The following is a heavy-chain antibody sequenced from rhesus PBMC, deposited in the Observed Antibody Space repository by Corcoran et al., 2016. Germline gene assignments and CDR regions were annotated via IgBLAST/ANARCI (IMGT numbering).Heavy chain of an antibody. V-gene: IGHV4-80*01. D-gene: IGHD3-16*01. CDR3: ARYVAPYNSGSYQPHFDY. Sequence: QVQLQQSGPGRRKPTETLYLTCAVSGGSITSYWWSWIRQPPGRALERHGEINGTVGSPNYNPPPKGRVPIASYASKNQFSLKLSSVTAADTAVLYCARYVAPYNSGSYQPHFDYWGQGVLVTVSS. CDR1: GGSITSYW. CDR2: INGTVGSP. J-gene: IGHJ4*01.